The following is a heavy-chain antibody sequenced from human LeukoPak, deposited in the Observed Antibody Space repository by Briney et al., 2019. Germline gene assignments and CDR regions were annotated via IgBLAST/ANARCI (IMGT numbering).Heavy chain of an antibody. D-gene: IGHD5-18*01. V-gene: IGHV4-59*01. CDR2: IYYSGST. CDR3: ARGYEYSYGYAVSGWFDP. CDR1: GGSFSGYY. Sequence: SETLSLTCAVYGGSFSGYYWSWIRQPPGKGLEWIGYIYYSGSTNYNPSLKSRVTISVDTSKNQFSLKLSSVTAADTAVYYCARGYEYSYGYAVSGWFDPWGQGTLVTVSS. J-gene: IGHJ5*02.